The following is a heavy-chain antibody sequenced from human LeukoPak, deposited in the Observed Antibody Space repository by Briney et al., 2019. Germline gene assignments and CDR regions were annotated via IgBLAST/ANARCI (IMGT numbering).Heavy chain of an antibody. CDR3: ARASFNYYDSSGYYGAFDI. J-gene: IGHJ3*02. Sequence: SETLSLTCTVSGGSISSGGYYWSWIRQPPGKGLEWIGYIYRSGSTYYNPSLKGRVTISVDRSKNQFSLKLSSVTAADTAVYYCARASFNYYDSSGYYGAFDIWGQGTMVTVSS. CDR1: GGSISSGGYY. CDR2: IYRSGST. V-gene: IGHV4-30-2*01. D-gene: IGHD3-22*01.